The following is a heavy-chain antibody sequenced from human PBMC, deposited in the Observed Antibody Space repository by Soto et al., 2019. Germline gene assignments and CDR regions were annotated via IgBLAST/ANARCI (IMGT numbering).Heavy chain of an antibody. Sequence: GGSLRLSCAASGFTFSSYSMNWVRQAPGKGLEWVSSISSSSSYIYYADSVKGRFTISRDNAKNSLYLQMNSLRAEDTAVYYCARDLGLEELGYCSGGSCKRGVYYFDYWGQGTLVTVSS. CDR3: ARDLGLEELGYCSGGSCKRGVYYFDY. CDR2: ISSSSSYI. V-gene: IGHV3-21*01. CDR1: GFTFSSYS. J-gene: IGHJ4*02. D-gene: IGHD2-15*01.